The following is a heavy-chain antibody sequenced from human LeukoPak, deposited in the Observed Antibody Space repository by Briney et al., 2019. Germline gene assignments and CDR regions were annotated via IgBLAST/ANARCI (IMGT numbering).Heavy chain of an antibody. CDR1: GGTFSSYA. CDR3: ATVGRTSSSLAY. V-gene: IGHV1-69*05. Sequence: ASVKVSCKASGGTFSSYAISWVRQAPGQGLEWMGGIIPIFGTANYAQKFQGRVTITTDESTSTAYMGLSSLRSEDTAVYYCATVGRTSSSLAYWGQGTLVTVSS. D-gene: IGHD6-6*01. J-gene: IGHJ4*02. CDR2: IIPIFGTA.